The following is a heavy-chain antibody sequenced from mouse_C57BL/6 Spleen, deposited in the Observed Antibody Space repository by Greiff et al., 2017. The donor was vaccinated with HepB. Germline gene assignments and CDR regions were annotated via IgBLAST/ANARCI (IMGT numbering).Heavy chain of an antibody. J-gene: IGHJ1*03. V-gene: IGHV7-1*01. CDR2: SRNKANDYTT. D-gene: IGHD2-2*01. CDR3: ARDAYYGYDVEWYFDV. Sequence: EVKLMESGGGLVQSGRSLRLSCATSGFTFSDFYMEWVRQAPGKGLEWIAASRNKANDYTTEYSASVKGRFIVSRDTSQSILYLQMNALRAEDTAIYYCARDAYYGYDVEWYFDVWGTGTTVTVSS. CDR1: GFTFSDFY.